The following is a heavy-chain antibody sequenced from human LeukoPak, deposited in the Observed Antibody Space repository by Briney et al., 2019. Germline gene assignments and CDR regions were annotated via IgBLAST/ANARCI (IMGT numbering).Heavy chain of an antibody. V-gene: IGHV3-30*02. CDR2: IHYDGSNN. J-gene: IGHJ4*02. CDR3: AREGSAMAPICLDY. Sequence: PGGSLRLSCAASGLTVSSNYMSWVRQAPGKGLEWVAFIHYDGSNNYYADSVKGRFTISRDNAKNSLYLQMNSLRAEDTAVYYCAREGSAMAPICLDYWGQGTLVTVSS. CDR1: GLTVSSNY. D-gene: IGHD5-18*01.